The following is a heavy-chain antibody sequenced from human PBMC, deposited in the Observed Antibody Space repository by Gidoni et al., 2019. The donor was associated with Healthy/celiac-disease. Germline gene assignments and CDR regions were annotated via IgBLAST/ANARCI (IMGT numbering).Heavy chain of an antibody. CDR1: GGSFSGYY. V-gene: IGHV4-34*01. J-gene: IGHJ4*02. CDR2: INHSGST. CDR3: ASRHQVRGVPVPAY. D-gene: IGHD3-10*01. Sequence: QVQLQQWGAGLLKPSETLSLTCAVYGGSFSGYYWSWIRQPPGKGLEWIGEINHSGSTNYNPSLKSRVTISVDTSKNQFSLKLSSVTAADTAVYYCASRHQVRGVPVPAYWGQGTLVTVSS.